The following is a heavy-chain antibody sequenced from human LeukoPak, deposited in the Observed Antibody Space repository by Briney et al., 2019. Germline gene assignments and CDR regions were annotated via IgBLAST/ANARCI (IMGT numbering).Heavy chain of an antibody. Sequence: GGSLRLSCAASGFTFSSYSMNWVRQAPGKGLEWVSSISSSSSYIYYADSVKGRFTISRDNAKNSLYLQMNSLRAEDTAVYYCARIDYYGLGSSLGIHYGMDVWGKGTTVTVSS. D-gene: IGHD3-10*01. CDR3: ARIDYYGLGSSLGIHYGMDV. V-gene: IGHV3-21*01. CDR2: ISSSSSYI. J-gene: IGHJ6*04. CDR1: GFTFSSYS.